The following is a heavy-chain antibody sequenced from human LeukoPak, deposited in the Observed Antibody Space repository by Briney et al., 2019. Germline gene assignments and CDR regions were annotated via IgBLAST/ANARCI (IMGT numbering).Heavy chain of an antibody. J-gene: IGHJ4*02. CDR3: AKRGRYYFDQ. CDR1: GFTFSSYA. Sequence: GGSLRLSCAASGFTFSSYAMSWVRQAPGKGLEWVSTITASGGTYYADSLKGRFTISRDTSKNTLYLQINSLRAEDTAVYYCAKRGRYYFDQWGQGTLVTVSS. CDR2: ITASGGT. V-gene: IGHV3-23*01.